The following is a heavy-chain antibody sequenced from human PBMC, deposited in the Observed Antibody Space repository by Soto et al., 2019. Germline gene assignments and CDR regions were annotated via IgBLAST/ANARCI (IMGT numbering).Heavy chain of an antibody. Sequence: QVQLVQSGAEVKTPGSSLKVSCKVSGSRFSNYVISWVRQAPGHGLERLGRIIPIFNSTKYAQNFLGRVTITADKSTSTASLELSSLRSDDTAVYYCAREGRGKKAGYNGLVSLGYWGQGTLVTVSS. D-gene: IGHD2-2*02. CDR1: GSRFSNYV. J-gene: IGHJ4*02. CDR3: AREGRGKKAGYNGLVSLGY. CDR2: IIPIFNST. V-gene: IGHV1-69*06.